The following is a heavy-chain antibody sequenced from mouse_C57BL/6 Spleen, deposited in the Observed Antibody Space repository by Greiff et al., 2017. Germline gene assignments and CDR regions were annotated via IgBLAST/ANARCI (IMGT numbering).Heavy chain of an antibody. V-gene: IGHV2-5*01. Sequence: QVQLKESGPGLVQPSQSLSITCTVSGFSLTSYGVHWVRQSPGKGLEWLGVIWRGGSTDYNAAFMSRLSITKDNSKSQVFFKMNSLQADDTAIYYCAKKGKDDYYAMDYWGQGTSVTVSS. CDR3: AKKGKDDYYAMDY. CDR1: GFSLTSYG. CDR2: IWRGGST. J-gene: IGHJ4*01.